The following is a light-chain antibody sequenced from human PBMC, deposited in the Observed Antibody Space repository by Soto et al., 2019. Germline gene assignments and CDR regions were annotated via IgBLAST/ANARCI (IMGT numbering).Light chain of an antibody. Sequence: EIVMTQSPATLSVSPGERATLSCRASQSVSSNLAWYQQKPGQAPRLLIYGASTRATGIPARSSGSGSGTEFTLTISSLQSEDFAVYHCQQYNNWPPLTFGGGTKVDIK. CDR2: GAS. V-gene: IGKV3-15*01. CDR1: QSVSSN. CDR3: QQYNNWPPLT. J-gene: IGKJ4*01.